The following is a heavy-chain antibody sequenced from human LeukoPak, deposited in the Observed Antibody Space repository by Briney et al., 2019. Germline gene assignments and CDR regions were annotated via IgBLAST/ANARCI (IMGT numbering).Heavy chain of an antibody. J-gene: IGHJ4*02. CDR1: GGTFSSYA. CDR2: IIPIFGTA. CDR3: VLAVAGKGGDY. V-gene: IGHV1-69*06. Sequence: SVKVSCKASGGTFSSYAISWVRQAPGQGLEWMGGIIPIFGTANYAQKFQGRVTITADKSTSTAYMELSSLRSEDTVVYYCVLAVAGKGGDYWGQGTLVTVSS. D-gene: IGHD6-19*01.